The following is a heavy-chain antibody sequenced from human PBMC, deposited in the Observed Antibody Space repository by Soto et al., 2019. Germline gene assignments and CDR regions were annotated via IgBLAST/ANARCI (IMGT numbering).Heavy chain of an antibody. J-gene: IGHJ6*02. D-gene: IGHD3-22*01. CDR3: AWAYYYDSSGYYYGYYGMDV. Sequence: GASVTVSCQASGGTFSSYAISWVRQAPGQGLEWMGGIIPIFGTANYAQKFQGRVTITADESTSTAYMELSSLRSEDTAVYYCAWAYYYDSSGYYYGYYGMDVWGQGTTVTVSS. CDR1: GGTFSSYA. V-gene: IGHV1-69*13. CDR2: IIPIFGTA.